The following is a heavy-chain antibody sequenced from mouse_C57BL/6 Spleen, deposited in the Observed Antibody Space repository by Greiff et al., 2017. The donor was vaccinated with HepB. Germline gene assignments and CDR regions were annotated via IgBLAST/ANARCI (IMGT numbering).Heavy chain of an antibody. CDR3: ARHYHWYFDV. V-gene: IGHV1-76*01. CDR1: GYTFTDYY. CDR2: IYPGSGNT. J-gene: IGHJ1*03. D-gene: IGHD1-1*02. Sequence: QVHVKQSGAELVRPGASVKLSCKASGYTFTDYYINWVKQRPGQGLEWIARIYPGSGNTYYNEKFKGKATLTAEKSSSTAYMQLSSLTSEDSAVYFCARHYHWYFDVWGTGTTVTVSS.